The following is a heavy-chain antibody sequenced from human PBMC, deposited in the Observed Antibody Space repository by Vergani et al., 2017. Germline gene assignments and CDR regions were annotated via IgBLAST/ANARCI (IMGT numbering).Heavy chain of an antibody. J-gene: IGHJ6*02. CDR2: ISYDGSNK. D-gene: IGHD2-2*01. CDR3: SIGSSTSCYLCPQSSYYYYGMDV. Sequence: QVQLVESGGGVVQPGRSLRLSCAASGFTFSSYAMHWVRQAPGKGLEWVAVISYDGSNKYYADSVKGRFTISRDNSKNTLYLQMNSLRAEDTAVYYCSIGSSTSCYLCPQSSYYYYGMDVWGQGTTVTVSS. CDR1: GFTFSSYA. V-gene: IGHV3-30-3*01.